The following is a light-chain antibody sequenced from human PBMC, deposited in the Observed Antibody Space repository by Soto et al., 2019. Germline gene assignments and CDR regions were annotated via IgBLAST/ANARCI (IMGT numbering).Light chain of an antibody. V-gene: IGLV2-23*02. CDR1: SDIGNYNL. Sequence: QSVLTQLASVSGSPGQSVTISCSGSDIGNYNLVSWYQHLPGRAPKLLIFEVTMRPSGISDRFSGSKSASTASLTISGLQAEDEGDYYCASYAGSRTYVFGSGTKVTVL. CDR2: EVT. CDR3: ASYAGSRTYV. J-gene: IGLJ1*01.